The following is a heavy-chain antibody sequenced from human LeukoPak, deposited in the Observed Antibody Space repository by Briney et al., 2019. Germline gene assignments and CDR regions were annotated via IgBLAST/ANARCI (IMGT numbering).Heavy chain of an antibody. V-gene: IGHV3-23*01. CDR2: ISGSGGST. J-gene: IGHJ4*02. CDR1: GFTFSSYA. D-gene: IGHD1-26*01. CDR3: ANTGGYSGSYGAHFDY. Sequence: GGSLRLSCAASGFTFSSYAMSWVRQAPGKGLEWVSAISGSGGSTYYADSVKGRFTISRDNSKNTLYLQMNSLRAEDTAVYYCANTGGYSGSYGAHFDYWGQGTLVTVSS.